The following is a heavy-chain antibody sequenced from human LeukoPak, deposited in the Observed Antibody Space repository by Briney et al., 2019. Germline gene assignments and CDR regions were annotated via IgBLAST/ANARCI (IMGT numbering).Heavy chain of an antibody. CDR1: GDSVSTNSAV. J-gene: IGHJ3*02. Sequence: QTLSLTCAISGDSVSTNSAVWNWVRQSPSRGLEWLGRTYYGSKWYNDYAVSVKSRITINPDTSKNQLSLQLNSVTPEDTAVYYCARGGPDAFDIWGQGTTVTVSS. V-gene: IGHV6-1*01. CDR3: ARGGPDAFDI. CDR2: TYYGSKWYN.